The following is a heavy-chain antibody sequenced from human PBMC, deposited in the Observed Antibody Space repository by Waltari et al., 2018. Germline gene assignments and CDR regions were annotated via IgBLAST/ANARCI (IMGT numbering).Heavy chain of an antibody. D-gene: IGHD4-17*01. V-gene: IGHV3-53*01. CDR2: IYSGGST. J-gene: IGHJ6*02. Sequence: EVQLVESGGGLIQPGGSLRLSCAASGFTVSSNYMSWVRQAPGKGLEWVSVIYSGGSTYYADSVKGRFTISRDNSKNTLYLQMNSLRAEDTAVYYCARVATVVTYYYYYGMDVWGQGTTVTVSS. CDR1: GFTVSSNY. CDR3: ARVATVVTYYYYYGMDV.